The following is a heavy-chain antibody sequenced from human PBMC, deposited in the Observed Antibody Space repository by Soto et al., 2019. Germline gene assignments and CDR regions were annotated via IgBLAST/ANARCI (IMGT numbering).Heavy chain of an antibody. CDR1: GFTFSGSG. CDR2: IRSRANNYAA. Sequence: EVQLVESGGGLVQPGGSVKLSCAASGFTFSGSGMHWVRQASAKGLEWVGRIRSRANNYAASYGASVKGRFTISRDDSKNTAYLQMNNLKTEDTAVYYCAVEGAGFHNWGQGTLVTVSS. CDR3: AVEGAGFHN. J-gene: IGHJ4*02. V-gene: IGHV3-73*01. D-gene: IGHD1-26*01.